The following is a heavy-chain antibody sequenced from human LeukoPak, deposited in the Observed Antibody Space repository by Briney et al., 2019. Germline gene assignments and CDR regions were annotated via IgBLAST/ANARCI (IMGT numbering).Heavy chain of an antibody. CDR1: GVSISSSSYC. Sequence: SETLSLTCTVSGVSISSSSYCWGWIRQPPGKGLEWIGGLCYSGNTYYNTSLKSRVTISGDTSKNQFSLKVTSVSAAYMAVYYWASERKDRGGAYPRHYYDYMDVWGKGTTVTVSS. CDR3: ASERKDRGGAYPRHYYDYMDV. D-gene: IGHD2-15*01. CDR2: LCYSGNT. V-gene: IGHV4-39*07. J-gene: IGHJ6*03.